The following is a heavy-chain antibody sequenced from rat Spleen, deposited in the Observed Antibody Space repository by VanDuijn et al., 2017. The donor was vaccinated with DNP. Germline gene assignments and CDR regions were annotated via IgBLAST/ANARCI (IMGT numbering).Heavy chain of an antibody. CDR2: INTDGDNT. Sequence: EVLLVETGGGLVQPGRSLKLSCVASGFTFSSYWMYWIRQAPGKGLEWVASINTDGDNTYYLDSVKGRFTISRDNAKSSLYLQMDSLRSEDTATYYCTTDAAYWGQGTLVTVSS. J-gene: IGHJ3*01. V-gene: IGHV5-58*01. CDR1: GFTFSSYW. CDR3: TTDAAY.